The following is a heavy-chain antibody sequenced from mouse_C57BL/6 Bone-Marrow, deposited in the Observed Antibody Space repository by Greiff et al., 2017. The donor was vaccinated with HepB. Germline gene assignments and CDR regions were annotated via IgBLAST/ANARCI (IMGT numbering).Heavy chain of an antibody. CDR1: GYTFTSYT. V-gene: IGHV1-4*01. CDR2: INPSSGYT. Sequence: QVQLKQSGAELARPGASVKMSCKASGYTFTSYTMHWVKQRPGQGLEWIGYINPSSGYTKYNQKFKDKATLTADKSSSTAYMQLSSLTSEDSAVYYCARSYSYGCSYWYFDVWGKGTTVTVSS. D-gene: IGHD1-1*01. J-gene: IGHJ1*03. CDR3: ARSYSYGCSYWYFDV.